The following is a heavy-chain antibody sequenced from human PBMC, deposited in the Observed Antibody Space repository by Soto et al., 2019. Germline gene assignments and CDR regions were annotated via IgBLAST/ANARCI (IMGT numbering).Heavy chain of an antibody. J-gene: IGHJ6*03. CDR3: ARDLIYADYYYYMEV. V-gene: IGHV3-21*01. D-gene: IGHD2-21*01. CDR2: INYKSHI. Sequence: RVLCGVVEFTCSSFGMNRVSQAPGKGLEWVPSINYKSHIDYADSVKGRFTISRDNAKNSLYLQMNSLRAEDTAVYFCARDLIYADYYYYMEVWGIGTTVTVSS. CDR1: EFTCSSFG.